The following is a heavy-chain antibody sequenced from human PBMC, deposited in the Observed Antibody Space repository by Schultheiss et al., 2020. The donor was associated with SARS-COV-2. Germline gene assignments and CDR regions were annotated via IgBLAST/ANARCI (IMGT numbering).Heavy chain of an antibody. J-gene: IGHJ6*02. V-gene: IGHV3-30*03. CDR3: TRRITMVRGVIISDYGMDV. CDR2: ISYDGSNK. D-gene: IGHD3-10*01. CDR1: GFTFSSYG. Sequence: GGSLRLSCAASGFTFSSYGMHWVRQAPGKGLEWVAVISYDGSNKYYADSVKGRFTISRDNSKNTLYLQMNSLRAEDTAVYYCTRRITMVRGVIISDYGMDVWGQGTTVTVYS.